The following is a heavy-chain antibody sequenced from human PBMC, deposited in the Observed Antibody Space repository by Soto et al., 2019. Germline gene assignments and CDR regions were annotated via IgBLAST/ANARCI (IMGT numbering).Heavy chain of an antibody. D-gene: IGHD4-17*01. Sequence: GGSLRLSCAASGFTFISYWMSWVRQAPGKGLEWVAIIKQDGSEKYYVDSVKGRFTISRDNAKNSLYLQMNSLRAEDTAVYYCARNRDYAFXYWGQGTPVXVSS. CDR1: GFTFISYW. CDR2: IKQDGSEK. J-gene: IGHJ4*02. CDR3: ARNRDYAFXY. V-gene: IGHV3-7*01.